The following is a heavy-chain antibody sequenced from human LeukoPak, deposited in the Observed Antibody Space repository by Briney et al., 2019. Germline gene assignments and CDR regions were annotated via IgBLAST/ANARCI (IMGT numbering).Heavy chain of an antibody. J-gene: IGHJ3*02. V-gene: IGHV4-34*01. CDR3: ARHIRDGYNVFAFDI. CDR1: GGSFSGYY. D-gene: IGHD5-24*01. Sequence: SETLSLTCAVYGGSFSGYYWSWIRQPPGKGLEWIGSIYYSGSTYYNPSLKSRVTISVDTSKNQFSLKLSSVTAADTAVYYCARHIRDGYNVFAFDIWGQGTMVTVSS. CDR2: IYYSGST.